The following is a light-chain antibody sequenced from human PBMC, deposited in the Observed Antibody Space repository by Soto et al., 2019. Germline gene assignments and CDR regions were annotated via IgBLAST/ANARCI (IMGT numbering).Light chain of an antibody. CDR2: GAS. V-gene: IGKV3-20*01. Sequence: EIVLTQSPGTLSLSPGERATLSCRASQSVTSSSLAWYQQKPGQAPRLLIYGASSRTTGIPDRFSGSGSGTDFTLTISRLEPEDFAMYYCQQCGGSPTFGQGTKVDIK. CDR3: QQCGGSPT. CDR1: QSVTSSS. J-gene: IGKJ1*01.